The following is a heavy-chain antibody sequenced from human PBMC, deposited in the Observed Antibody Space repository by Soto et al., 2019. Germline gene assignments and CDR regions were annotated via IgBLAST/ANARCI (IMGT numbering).Heavy chain of an antibody. Sequence: QITLKESGPTLVKPTQTLTLTCTFSGFSLSTSAVDVGWIRQPPEKALEWLALIYWDVDKRYSPSLKSRLTITKDTSKNQVVHTMTNIDPLDTATYYCAHRRPYSNSPEYFFDYWGQGTLVTVSS. J-gene: IGHJ4*02. CDR1: GFSLSTSAVD. CDR2: IYWDVDK. D-gene: IGHD6-6*01. V-gene: IGHV2-5*02. CDR3: AHRRPYSNSPEYFFDY.